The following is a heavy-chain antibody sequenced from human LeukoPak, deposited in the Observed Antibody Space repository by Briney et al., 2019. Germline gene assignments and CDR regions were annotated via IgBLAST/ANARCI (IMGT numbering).Heavy chain of an antibody. CDR2: ISTSNGNT. Sequence: ASVKVSCKASGYTFTSYGISWVRQAPGQGLEWMGWISTSNGNTNYAQKFQGRVTMTTDTSTSTAYMELRTLRSDDTAVYYCARDSSGWYHWFDSWGQGTLATVSS. J-gene: IGHJ5*01. V-gene: IGHV1-18*01. CDR3: ARDSSGWYHWFDS. CDR1: GYTFTSYG. D-gene: IGHD6-19*01.